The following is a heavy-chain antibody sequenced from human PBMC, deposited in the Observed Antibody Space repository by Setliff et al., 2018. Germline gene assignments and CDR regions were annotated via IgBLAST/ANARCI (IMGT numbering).Heavy chain of an antibody. J-gene: IGHJ1*01. CDR1: GFTLTNSG. D-gene: IGHD6-19*01. CDR2: ISYDGFKI. Sequence: GGSLRLSCAASGFTLTNSGMHWVRQAPGRGLEWVTFISYDGFKIYYAESVKGRFTISRDISTNTLFLEIDSLRSEDTGLYYCAREGSIGWSQYFHHWGQGTPVTVSS. V-gene: IGHV3-30*03. CDR3: AREGSIGWSQYFHH.